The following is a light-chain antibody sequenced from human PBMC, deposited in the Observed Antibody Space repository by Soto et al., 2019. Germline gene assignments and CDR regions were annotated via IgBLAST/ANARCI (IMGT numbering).Light chain of an antibody. J-gene: IGKJ2*01. Sequence: EIVLTQSPGTLSLSPGERATLSCRASQSVSSIYLAWYQQKPGQAPRLLIYGASSRATGIPDRFSGSGSGTDFTLTISSLDPEDFAVNYCQQYGSSLSTFGQGNKLEIK. V-gene: IGKV3-20*01. CDR1: QSVSSIY. CDR3: QQYGSSLST. CDR2: GAS.